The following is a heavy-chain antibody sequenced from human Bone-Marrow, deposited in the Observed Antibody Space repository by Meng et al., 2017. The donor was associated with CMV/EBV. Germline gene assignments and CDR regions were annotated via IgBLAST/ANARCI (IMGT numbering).Heavy chain of an antibody. CDR2: ISSSGSKK. D-gene: IGHD2-2*01. V-gene: IGHV3-11*01. J-gene: IGHJ6*02. CDR1: GFTFDDYA. Sequence: GESLKISCAASGFTFDDYAMHWVRQAPGKGLEWVSYISSSGSKKYYAESVKGRFSISRDNDKNSLYLQMNSLRAEDTAVYFCAREACSSTSCYFYAMDVWGQGTTVTVSS. CDR3: AREACSSTSCYFYAMDV.